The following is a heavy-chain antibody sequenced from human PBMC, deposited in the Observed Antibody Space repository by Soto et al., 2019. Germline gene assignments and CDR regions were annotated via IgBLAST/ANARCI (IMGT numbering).Heavy chain of an antibody. CDR2: INAGNGNT. Sequence: ASVKVSCKASGYTFTSYAMHWVRQAPGQRLEWMGWINAGNGNTKYSQKFQGRVTITRDTSASTAYMELSSLRSEDKDGYNCEGMITTGTSYYYYYMDVWGKGTTVTVSS. D-gene: IGHD1-1*01. J-gene: IGHJ6*03. CDR1: GYTFTSYA. CDR3: EGMITTGTSYYYYYMDV. V-gene: IGHV1-3*01.